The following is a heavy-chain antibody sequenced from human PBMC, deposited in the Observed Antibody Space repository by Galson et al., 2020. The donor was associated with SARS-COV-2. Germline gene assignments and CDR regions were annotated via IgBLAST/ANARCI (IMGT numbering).Heavy chain of an antibody. Sequence: GGSLRLSCAASGFTFSSHTMNWVRQAPGKGLEWVSSISSSSTYIYYADSVKGRFTISRDNAKNSLYLQMNSLRAEDTAVYYCARDQSGDIVVVGAADYWGQVTLVTVAS. V-gene: IGHV3-21*06. CDR3: ARDQSGDIVVVGAADY. CDR2: ISSSSTYI. D-gene: IGHD2-15*01. CDR1: GFTFSSHT. J-gene: IGHJ4*02.